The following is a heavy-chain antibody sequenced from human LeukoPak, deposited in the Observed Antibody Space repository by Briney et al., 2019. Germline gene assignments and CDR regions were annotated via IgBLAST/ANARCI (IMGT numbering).Heavy chain of an antibody. CDR2: IIPIFGTA. CDR1: GGTFSSYA. V-gene: IGHV1-69*13. CDR3: ARSPPGGTVAGTPHYLDY. J-gene: IGHJ4*02. D-gene: IGHD6-19*01. Sequence: SVKVSCKASGGTFSSYAISWVRQAPGQGLEWMGGIIPIFGTANYAQKFQGRVTITADESTSTAYMELSSLRSEDTAVYYCARSPPGGTVAGTPHYLDYWGQGTLVTVSS.